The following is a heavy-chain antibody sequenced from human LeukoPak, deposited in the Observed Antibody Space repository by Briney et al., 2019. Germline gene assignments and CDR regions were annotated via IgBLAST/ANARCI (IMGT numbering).Heavy chain of an antibody. J-gene: IGHJ6*02. CDR3: ATDLIAAAGTRYYYGMDV. V-gene: IGHV1-24*01. D-gene: IGHD6-13*01. Sequence: ASVKVSCTVSGYTLTELSMHWVRQAPGKGLEWMGGFDPEDGETIYAQKFQGRVTMTEDTSTDTAYMELSSLRSEDTAVYYCATDLIAAAGTRYYYGMDVWGQGTTVTVSS. CDR1: GYTLTELS. CDR2: FDPEDGET.